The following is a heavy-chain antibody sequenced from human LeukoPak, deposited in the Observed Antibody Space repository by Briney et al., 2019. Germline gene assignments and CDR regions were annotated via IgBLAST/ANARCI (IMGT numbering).Heavy chain of an antibody. Sequence: GGSLRLSCAASGFTFSSYAMSWVRQAPGKGLEWVSVIYSGGSTYYADSVKGRFTISRDNSKNTLYLQMNSLRAEDTAVYYCARESSGYYGYWGQGTLVTVSS. J-gene: IGHJ4*02. V-gene: IGHV3-66*01. D-gene: IGHD3-22*01. CDR2: IYSGGST. CDR1: GFTFSSYA. CDR3: ARESSGYYGY.